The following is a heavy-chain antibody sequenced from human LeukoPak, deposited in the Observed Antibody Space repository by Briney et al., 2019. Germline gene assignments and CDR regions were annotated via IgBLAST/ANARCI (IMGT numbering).Heavy chain of an antibody. CDR1: GGSICSYY. CDR2: IYYSGST. J-gene: IGHJ5*02. V-gene: IGHV4-59*08. Sequence: SETLSFTCSVSGGSICSYYWSWMRQPPGQGLEWCGYIYYSGSTNYNPSLNSRYTISVDTSKNQFSLKPSSVTAADTAVYYCARHPTYYYGSGSYLGWFDPWGQGTLVTVSS. D-gene: IGHD3-10*01. CDR3: ARHPTYYYGSGSYLGWFDP.